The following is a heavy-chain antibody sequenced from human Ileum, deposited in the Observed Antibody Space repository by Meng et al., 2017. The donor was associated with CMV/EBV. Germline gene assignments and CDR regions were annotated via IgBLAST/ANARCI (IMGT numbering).Heavy chain of an antibody. J-gene: IGHJ4*02. Sequence: GESLKISCAASGFTVSDNYTSWARQAPGKGLEWVSLIYGGATTYYADSVKGRFSISRDNSKNTVSLQMNSLRAGDTAVYYCARGFYDSRGYTIYWGQGTLVTVSS. CDR1: GFTVSDNY. V-gene: IGHV3-53*01. CDR2: IYGGATT. CDR3: ARGFYDSRGYTIY. D-gene: IGHD3-22*01.